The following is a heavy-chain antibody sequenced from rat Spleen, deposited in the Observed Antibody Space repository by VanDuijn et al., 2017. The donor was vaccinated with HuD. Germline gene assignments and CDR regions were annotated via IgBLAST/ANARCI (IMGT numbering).Heavy chain of an antibody. J-gene: IGHJ2*01. D-gene: IGHD5-1*01. Sequence: QVQLKESGPGLVQPSQTLSLTCTVSGLSLTSNSVSWIRQPPGKGLEWMGIMWSDEHTSYNSALKSRLSISRDTSKSQVFLKMSSLQTEDTATYYCARKVGRWRDYFDYWGQGVMVTVSS. CDR3: ARKVGRWRDYFDY. CDR1: GLSLTSNS. CDR2: MWSDEHT. V-gene: IGHV2-47*01.